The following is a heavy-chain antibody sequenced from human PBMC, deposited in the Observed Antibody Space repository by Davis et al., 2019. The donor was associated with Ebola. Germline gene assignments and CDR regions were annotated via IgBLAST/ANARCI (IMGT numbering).Heavy chain of an antibody. CDR1: GFSFNTYA. Sequence: GGSLRLSCAASGFSFNTYAMTWVRQAPGKGLEWVSAISGSGGSTYYADSVKGRFTISRDYSKNTLYLQMNSLRVEDTAVYYCAKGGSGWPSDYSYGMGVWGKGTTVTVSS. J-gene: IGHJ6*04. CDR2: ISGSGGST. CDR3: AKGGSGWPSDYSYGMGV. D-gene: IGHD6-19*01. V-gene: IGHV3-23*01.